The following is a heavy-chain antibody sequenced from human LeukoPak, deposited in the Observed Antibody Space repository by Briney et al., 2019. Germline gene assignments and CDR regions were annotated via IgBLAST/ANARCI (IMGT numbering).Heavy chain of an antibody. Sequence: SETLSLICTVSGDFISTYYWSWIRQPPGKGLEWIGRIYTSGSTNYNPSLKSRVSMSVDTSTNQFSLKLSSVTAADTAVYYCARDSLVHPNRWFDPWGQGTLVIVSS. CDR3: ARDSLVHPNRWFDP. J-gene: IGHJ5*02. D-gene: IGHD6-13*01. CDR2: IYTSGST. CDR1: GDFISTYY. V-gene: IGHV4-4*07.